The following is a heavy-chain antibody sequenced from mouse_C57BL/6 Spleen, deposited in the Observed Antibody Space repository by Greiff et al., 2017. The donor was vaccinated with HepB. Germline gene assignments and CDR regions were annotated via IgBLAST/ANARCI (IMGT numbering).Heavy chain of an antibody. V-gene: IGHV1-15*01. CDR2: IDPETGGT. Sequence: QVQLKQSGAELVRPGASVTLSCKASGYTFTDYEMHWVKQTPVHGLEWIGAIDPETGGTAYNQKFKGKAILTADNSSSTAYMELRSLTSEDSAVYYCTRIPTYYSNYDWYFDVWGTGTTVTVSS. D-gene: IGHD2-5*01. CDR3: TRIPTYYSNYDWYFDV. CDR1: GYTFTDYE. J-gene: IGHJ1*03.